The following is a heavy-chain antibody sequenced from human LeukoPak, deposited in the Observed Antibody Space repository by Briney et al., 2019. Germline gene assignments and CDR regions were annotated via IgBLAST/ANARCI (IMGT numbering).Heavy chain of an antibody. J-gene: IGHJ5*02. Sequence: PSETLSLTCTVSGGSISSGYYWGWIRQPPGRGLEGIGSIYHSGSTYYNPSLKSRVTISVDTSKNQFSLKLSSVTAADTAVYYCARHVPDIVVVPAAIGWFDPWGQGTLVTVSS. CDR2: IYHSGST. CDR1: GGSISSGYY. D-gene: IGHD2-2*01. V-gene: IGHV4-38-2*02. CDR3: ARHVPDIVVVPAAIGWFDP.